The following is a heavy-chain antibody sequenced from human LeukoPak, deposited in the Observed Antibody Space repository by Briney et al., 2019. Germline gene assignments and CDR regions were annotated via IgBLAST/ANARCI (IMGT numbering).Heavy chain of an antibody. Sequence: PSETLSLTCTVSGGSISRYYWSWIRQPPGKGLEWIGYIYYSGSTNYNPSLKSRVTISVDPSKNQFSMKLSSVPAADTAVYYCERGTSVVRWYFDYWGQGTLVTVSS. CDR3: ERGTSVVRWYFDY. CDR1: GGSISRYY. J-gene: IGHJ4*02. D-gene: IGHD1-1*01. CDR2: IYYSGST. V-gene: IGHV4-59*01.